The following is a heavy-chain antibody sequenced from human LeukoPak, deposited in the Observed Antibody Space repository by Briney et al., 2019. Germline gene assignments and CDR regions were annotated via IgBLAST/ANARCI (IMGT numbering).Heavy chain of an antibody. CDR2: IYHSGST. V-gene: IGHV4-30-2*01. D-gene: IGHD5-18*01. CDR3: VRAGYAAIVT. J-gene: IGHJ5*02. CDR1: GGSISNGGYS. Sequence: SETLSLTCAISGGSISNGGYSWSWIRQPPGKGLEWIGYIYHSGSTYYNPSLKSRVTISVDRSKNQFSLKLSSVTAADTAVYYCVRAGYAAIVTWGQGTLVTVSS.